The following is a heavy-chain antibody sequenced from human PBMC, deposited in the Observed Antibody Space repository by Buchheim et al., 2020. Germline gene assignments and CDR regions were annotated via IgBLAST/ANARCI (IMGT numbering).Heavy chain of an antibody. CDR3: ARGKSGIAVCDI. Sequence: EMQLVESGGGLVQPGGSLRLSCTASGFTFSSYSMNWVRQAPGKGPEWISYITSTSSTIYYADSVKGRFTISRDNAKNSLYLQMNSLRDEDTAVYYCARGKSGIAVCDIWGQGT. CDR1: GFTFSSYS. J-gene: IGHJ3*02. V-gene: IGHV3-48*02. CDR2: ITSTSSTI. D-gene: IGHD6-19*01.